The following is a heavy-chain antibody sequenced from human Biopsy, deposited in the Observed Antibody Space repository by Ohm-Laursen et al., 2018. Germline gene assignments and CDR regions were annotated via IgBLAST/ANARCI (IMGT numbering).Heavy chain of an antibody. Sequence: EASVKVSCKASGYIFNNYDISWVRQAPGEGLEWMGGIIAVSGLVNYAPKFQGRVSITADKSTTTAYMELSNLKSEDTAVYYCATPFQYYDSWGGYPPFDHWGQGTLVTVSS. CDR1: GYIFNNYD. V-gene: IGHV1-69*10. J-gene: IGHJ4*02. CDR2: IIAVSGLV. D-gene: IGHD3-3*01. CDR3: ATPFQYYDSWGGYPPFDH.